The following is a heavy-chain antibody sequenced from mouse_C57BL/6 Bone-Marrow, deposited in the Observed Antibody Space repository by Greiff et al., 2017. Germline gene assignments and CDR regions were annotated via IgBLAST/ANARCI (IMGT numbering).Heavy chain of an antibody. J-gene: IGHJ4*01. CDR1: GYTFTSYW. D-gene: IGHD2-2*01. CDR3: KGYDDLYAMDY. Sequence: QVQLQQSGAELVRPGSSVKLSCKASGYTFTSYWMDWVKQRPGQGLEWIGNIYPSDSETHYNQKFKDKATLTVDKSSSTAYMQLSSRTSEDSAVYYCKGYDDLYAMDYWGQGTSVTVSS. CDR2: IYPSDSET. V-gene: IGHV1-61*01.